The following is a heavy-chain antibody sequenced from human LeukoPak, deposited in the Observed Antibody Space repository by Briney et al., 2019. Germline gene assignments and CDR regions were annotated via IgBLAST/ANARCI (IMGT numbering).Heavy chain of an antibody. Sequence: SETLSLTCVVSGYSISSGSYWAWIRQPPGRGLEWIGSVYHSGKTYYNPSLMSPVTISVDTSKNQFSLKLSSVTAADTAVYYCARVHQEGQWLVLDYWGQGTLVTVSS. J-gene: IGHJ4*02. CDR1: GYSISSGSY. CDR3: ARVHQEGQWLVLDY. D-gene: IGHD6-19*01. V-gene: IGHV4-38-2*01. CDR2: VYHSGKT.